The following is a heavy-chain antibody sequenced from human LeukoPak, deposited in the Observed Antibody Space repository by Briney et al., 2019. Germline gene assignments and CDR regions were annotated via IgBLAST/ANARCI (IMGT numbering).Heavy chain of an antibody. CDR2: INHSGST. CDR1: GGAFSGYY. Sequence: SETLSLTCAVYGGAFSGYYWSWIRQPPGKALEGLGEINHSGSTNYNPSLKSRITISVDTSKNQFSLKLSSVTAADTAVYYCARVTLTFSDAFDIWGQGTMVTVSS. D-gene: IGHD3-3*02. J-gene: IGHJ3*02. CDR3: ARVTLTFSDAFDI. V-gene: IGHV4-34*01.